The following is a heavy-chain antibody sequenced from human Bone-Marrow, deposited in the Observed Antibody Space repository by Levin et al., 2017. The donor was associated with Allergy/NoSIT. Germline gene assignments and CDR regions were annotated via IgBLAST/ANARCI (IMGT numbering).Heavy chain of an antibody. Sequence: MSSETLSLTCTVSGGSISSSSYYWGWIRQPPGKGLEWIGSIYYSGSTYYNPSLKSRVTISVDTSKNQFSLKLSSVTAADTAVYYCAKIGRADTAMELLYYYYGMDVWGQGTTVTVSS. D-gene: IGHD5-18*01. CDR3: AKIGRADTAMELLYYYYGMDV. V-gene: IGHV4-39*07. CDR2: IYYSGST. CDR1: GGSISSSSYY. J-gene: IGHJ6*02.